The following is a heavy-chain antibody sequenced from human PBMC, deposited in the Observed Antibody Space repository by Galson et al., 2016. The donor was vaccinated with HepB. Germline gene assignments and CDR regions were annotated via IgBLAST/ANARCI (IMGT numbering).Heavy chain of an antibody. CDR3: ARGSNYDILTGYLS. Sequence: SLRLSCAASGFTFITYSMNWVRQAPGKGLEWVSSISGTGTYTYYAESVKGRFTISRDNAKNLLYLQTNSLRAEDTAVYYCARGSNYDILTGYLSWGQGTLVTVSS. CDR1: GFTFITYS. CDR2: ISGTGTYT. V-gene: IGHV3-21*06. J-gene: IGHJ4*02. D-gene: IGHD3-9*01.